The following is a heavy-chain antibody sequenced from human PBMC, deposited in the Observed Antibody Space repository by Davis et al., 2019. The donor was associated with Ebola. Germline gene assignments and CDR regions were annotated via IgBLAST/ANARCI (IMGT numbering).Heavy chain of an antibody. D-gene: IGHD3-22*01. J-gene: IGHJ4*02. CDR3: ARHPLGWYYDSSGYYFRGYYFDY. V-gene: IGHV4-59*08. Sequence: MPSETLSLTCTVPGGPISSYYWSWIRQPPGKGLEWIGYLYHSGSSNYNPSLKSRVTISIDTSKSQFSLKLQSVTAADTAVYYCARHPLGWYYDSSGYYFRGYYFDYWGQGTLVTVSS. CDR1: GGPISSYY. CDR2: LYHSGSS.